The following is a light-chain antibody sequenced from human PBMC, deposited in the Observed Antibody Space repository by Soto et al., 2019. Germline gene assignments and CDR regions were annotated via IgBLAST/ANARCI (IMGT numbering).Light chain of an antibody. CDR3: QQSYSTPPT. CDR1: QSISSY. J-gene: IGKJ1*01. V-gene: IGKV1-39*01. Sequence: DIQMTQSPSSLSASVGDRVTITCRASQSISSYLNWYQQKPGKAPKLLIYAASSLQSGVPSRFSGSGSGTDFTLTISCLQPEEFATYYCQQSYSTPPTFGQGTKVEIK. CDR2: AAS.